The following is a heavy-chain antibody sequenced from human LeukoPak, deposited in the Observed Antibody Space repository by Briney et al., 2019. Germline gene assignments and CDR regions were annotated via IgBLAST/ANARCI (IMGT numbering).Heavy chain of an antibody. D-gene: IGHD2-15*01. V-gene: IGHV3-11*06. CDR3: ASLRLLLSPFDY. J-gene: IGHJ4*02. CDR1: GFTFSDYY. CDR2: ISSSSSYT. Sequence: PGGSLRPSCAAAGFTFSDYYMSWIRQAPGKGLEWVSYISSSSSYTNYADSVKGRFTISRDNAKNSLYLQMNSLRAEDTAVYYCASLRLLLSPFDYWGQGTLVTVSS.